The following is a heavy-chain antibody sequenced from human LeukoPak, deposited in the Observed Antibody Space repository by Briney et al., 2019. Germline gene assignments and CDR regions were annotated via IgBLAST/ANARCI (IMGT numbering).Heavy chain of an antibody. J-gene: IGHJ3*02. CDR1: GFTFSSYW. V-gene: IGHV3-21*04. D-gene: IGHD1-26*01. CDR3: ARDRIVGATYDAFDI. CDR2: ISSSSSYI. Sequence: GGSLRLSCAASGFTFSSYWMSWVRQAPGKGLEWVSSISSSSSYIYYADSVKGRFTISRDNAKNSLYLQMNSLRAEDTALYYCARDRIVGATYDAFDIWGQGTMVTVSS.